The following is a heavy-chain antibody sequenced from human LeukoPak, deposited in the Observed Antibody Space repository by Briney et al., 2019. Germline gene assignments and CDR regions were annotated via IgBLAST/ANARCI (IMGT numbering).Heavy chain of an antibody. CDR1: GFTFSSYE. CDR3: AELGTTMIGGV. Sequence: PGGSLRLSSAASGFTFSSYEMNWVRQAPGKGLEWVSYISSSGSTIYYADSVKGRFTISRDNAKNSLYLQMNSLRAEDTAVYYCAELGTTMIGGVWGKGTTVTISS. D-gene: IGHD3-10*02. CDR2: ISSSGSTI. J-gene: IGHJ6*04. V-gene: IGHV3-48*03.